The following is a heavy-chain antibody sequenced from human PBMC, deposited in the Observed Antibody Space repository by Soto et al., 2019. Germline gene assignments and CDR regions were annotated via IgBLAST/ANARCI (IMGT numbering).Heavy chain of an antibody. V-gene: IGHV3-13*01. Sequence: GALRLLCAASGFTCSRFDMQWVRQATGKGLEGVSSIGTAGDTYYAVSVKGRFPISRDNAKNSLSLQMNSLRAGDMAVYFCATSQVICTHFFDSGGQGTQVTVSS. CDR1: GFTCSRFD. J-gene: IGHJ4*02. CDR2: IGTAGDT. D-gene: IGHD2-8*01. CDR3: ATSQVICTHFFDS.